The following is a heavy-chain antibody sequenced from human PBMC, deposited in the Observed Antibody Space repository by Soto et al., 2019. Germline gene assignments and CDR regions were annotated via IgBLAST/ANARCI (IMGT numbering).Heavy chain of an antibody. Sequence: SSETLSLTCTVPGGSISSYYWSWIRQPPGKGLEWIGYIYYSGSTNYNPSLKSRVTISVDTSKNQFSLKLSSVTAADTAVYYCACGGGGVKQGLVRGVFDTGAKGKM. CDR3: ACGGGGVKQGLVRGVFDT. CDR1: GGSISSYY. V-gene: IGHV4-59*01. CDR2: IYYSGST. D-gene: IGHD6-19*01. J-gene: IGHJ3*02.